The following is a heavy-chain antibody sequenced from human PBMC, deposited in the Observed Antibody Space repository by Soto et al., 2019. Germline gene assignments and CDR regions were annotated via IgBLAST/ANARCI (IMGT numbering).Heavy chain of an antibody. D-gene: IGHD6-19*01. J-gene: IGHJ5*02. V-gene: IGHV6-1*01. CDR1: GGSVSSNSAA. CDR3: ARAGGWYRWFDP. CDR2: TYYRSKWYN. Sequence: QTLTLTGAVSGGSVSSNSAAWNWIRQSPSRGLEWLGRTYYRSKWYNDYAVSVKSRITINPDTSKNQFSLQLNSVTPEDTAVYYCARAGGWYRWFDPWGQGTLVTVSS.